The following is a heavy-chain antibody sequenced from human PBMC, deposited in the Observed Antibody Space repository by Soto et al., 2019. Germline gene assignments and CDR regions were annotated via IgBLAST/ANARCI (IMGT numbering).Heavy chain of an antibody. CDR2: ISPTGEQR. V-gene: IGHV3-23*01. D-gene: IGHD3-10*01. CDR1: RFTFRNYG. CDR3: AERYGSGSYRDFNSYYGMDI. Sequence: QLGGSLRLSCAASRFTFRNYGMGWVRQGPGKGLEWVSGISPTGEQRFYVDSVKGRFFISRDNSQNTLSLEMSNLRADDTAVYYCAERYGSGSYRDFNSYYGMDIWGQGTSVTVSS. J-gene: IGHJ6*02.